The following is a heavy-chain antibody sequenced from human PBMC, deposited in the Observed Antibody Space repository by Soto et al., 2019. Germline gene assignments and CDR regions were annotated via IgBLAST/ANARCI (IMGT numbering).Heavy chain of an antibody. CDR3: AQSPGPPRSTRSAFAL. CDR1: GFSLSTSGVG. J-gene: IGHJ4*02. CDR2: IYWDDDK. Sequence: QITLKESGPTLVKPTQTLTLTCTFSGFSLSTSGVGVGWIRQPPGKALEWLALIYWDDDKRYSPSLKSRLTTPTATPKNPVVPTTTNKDPVDPATYYCAQSPGPPRSTRSAFALWGQGTLVTVSS. D-gene: IGHD2-2*01. V-gene: IGHV2-5*02.